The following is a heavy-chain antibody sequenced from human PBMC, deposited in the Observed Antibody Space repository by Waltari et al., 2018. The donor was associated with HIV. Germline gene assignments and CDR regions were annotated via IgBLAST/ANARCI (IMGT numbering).Heavy chain of an antibody. CDR2: VWYDGSNK. D-gene: IGHD4-17*01. J-gene: IGHJ4*02. V-gene: IGHV3-33*01. CDR3: ARDPQGYGDYEGGY. Sequence: QVQLVESGGGVVQPGRSLRLSCAASVFIFSNSGMHWVRQAPGKGLEWVALVWYDGSNKYYADSVKGRFTISRDNSKNTVYLQLNSLRAEDTAVYYCARDPQGYGDYEGGYWGQGTLVTVSS. CDR1: VFIFSNSG.